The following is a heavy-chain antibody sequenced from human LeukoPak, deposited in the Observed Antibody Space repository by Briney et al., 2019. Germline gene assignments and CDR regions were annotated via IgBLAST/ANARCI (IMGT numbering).Heavy chain of an antibody. V-gene: IGHV3-21*04. D-gene: IGHD2-8*02. CDR3: ATYRQVLLPFES. CDR2: IFPSGGEI. Sequence: GGSLRLSCAASGFTFSSYSMNWVRQAPGKGLEWVSSIFPSGGEIHYAGSVKGRFTISRDNSKSTLSLQMNSLRAEDTAIYYCATYRQVLLPFESWGQGTLVTVSS. CDR1: GFTFSSYS. J-gene: IGHJ4*02.